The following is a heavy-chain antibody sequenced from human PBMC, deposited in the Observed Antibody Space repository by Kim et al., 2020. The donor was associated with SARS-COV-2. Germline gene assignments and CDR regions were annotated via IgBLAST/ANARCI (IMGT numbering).Heavy chain of an antibody. J-gene: IGHJ5*02. CDR3: VRESFKQGFDH. CDR2: SNSDGSVT. Sequence: GGSLRLSCEASGFTLSNYCMTWVRQGPEKGLVWVSRSNSDGSVTHYADSVKGRFTISRDNAKNTLFLQVNSLGVEDTAIYYCVRESFKQGFDHWGQGTLVIVSS. D-gene: IGHD6-13*01. V-gene: IGHV3-74*01. CDR1: GFTLSNYC.